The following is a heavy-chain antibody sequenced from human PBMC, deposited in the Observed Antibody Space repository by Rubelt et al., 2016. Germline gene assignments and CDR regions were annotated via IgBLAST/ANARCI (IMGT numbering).Heavy chain of an antibody. V-gene: IGHV4-38-2*02. D-gene: IGHD3-16*01. CDR1: GYSISSGHY. J-gene: IGHJ4*02. Sequence: QVQLQESGPGLVKSSETLSLTCTVSGYSISSGHYWGWIRQPPGKGLEWLGEIDHSGSTSHNPSLKSRVIISADTSKNQFSLKLTSVTAPDTAVYYCARGLYATRMASWGQGTLVTVSS. CDR2: IDHSGST. CDR3: ARGLYATRMAS.